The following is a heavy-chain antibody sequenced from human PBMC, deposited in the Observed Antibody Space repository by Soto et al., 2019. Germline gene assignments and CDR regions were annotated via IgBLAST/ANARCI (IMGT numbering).Heavy chain of an antibody. Sequence: GGSLRLSCAASGFTVSSNYMSWVRQAPGKGLEWVSVIYSGGSTYYADSVKGRFTISRDNSKNPLYLQMNSLGAEATAVYYCARKGDVPLRYFDWLCPYDWLSTNYYGMDVWGQGTTVTVSS. CDR3: ARKGDVPLRYFDWLCPYDWLSTNYYGMDV. J-gene: IGHJ6*02. CDR2: IYSGGST. CDR1: GFTVSSNY. V-gene: IGHV3-53*01. D-gene: IGHD3-9*01.